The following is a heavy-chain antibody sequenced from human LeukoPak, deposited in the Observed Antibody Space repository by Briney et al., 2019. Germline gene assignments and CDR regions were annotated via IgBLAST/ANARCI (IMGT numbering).Heavy chain of an antibody. D-gene: IGHD3-22*01. CDR1: DGSFSGYY. CDR3: ARSATTNYYDSSGQH. V-gene: IGHV4-59*10. Sequence: SETLSLTCVIYDGSFSGYYWSWIRQPAGKGLEWIGRIYTSGSTNYNPSLKSRVTISVDTSKNQFSLKLSSVTAADTAVYYCARSATTNYYDSSGQHWGQGTLVTVSS. J-gene: IGHJ1*01. CDR2: IYTSGST.